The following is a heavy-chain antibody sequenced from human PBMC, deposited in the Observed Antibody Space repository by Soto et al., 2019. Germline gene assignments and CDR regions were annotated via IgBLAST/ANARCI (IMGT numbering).Heavy chain of an antibody. D-gene: IGHD6-25*01. V-gene: IGHV1-69*06. CDR3: ARDPVDLFGYMDV. Sequence: QEELVQSGAEVKKPGSSVNVSCKASGGTFASYSITWVLHAPGQRLEWMGEIIPLLKTVNYAQKFHGRVKITGDRSTSTVYMALSRLRSDDTAVYYCARDPVDLFGYMDVWGHGTTVTVS. J-gene: IGHJ6*02. CDR2: IIPLLKTV. CDR1: GGTFASYS.